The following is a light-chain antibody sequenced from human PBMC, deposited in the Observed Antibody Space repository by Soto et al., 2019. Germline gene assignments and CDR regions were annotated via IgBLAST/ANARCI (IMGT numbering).Light chain of an antibody. J-gene: IGLJ1*01. CDR3: CTDAGTYKV. Sequence: QSVLTQPRSVSGSPGQSVTRSCTGTSSDVGAYNYVSWYQQHPGKAPKLMIYHVSKRPSGVPDRFSGSKSGNAASLTISGLQAEDEADYYCCTDAGTYKVFGTGTKVTVL. CDR2: HVS. V-gene: IGLV2-11*01. CDR1: SSDVGAYNY.